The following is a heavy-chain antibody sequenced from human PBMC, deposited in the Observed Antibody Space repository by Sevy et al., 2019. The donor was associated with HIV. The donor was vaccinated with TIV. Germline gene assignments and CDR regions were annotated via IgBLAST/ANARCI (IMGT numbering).Heavy chain of an antibody. Sequence: SETLSLTCAVYGGSFSGYYWSWIRQPPGKGLEWMGEINHSGSTNYNPSLKSRVTISVDTSKNQFSLKLSSVTAADTAVYYCARAVGATGNWFDPWGQGTLVTVSS. D-gene: IGHD1-26*01. CDR1: GGSFSGYY. CDR3: ARAVGATGNWFDP. CDR2: INHSGST. V-gene: IGHV4-34*01. J-gene: IGHJ5*02.